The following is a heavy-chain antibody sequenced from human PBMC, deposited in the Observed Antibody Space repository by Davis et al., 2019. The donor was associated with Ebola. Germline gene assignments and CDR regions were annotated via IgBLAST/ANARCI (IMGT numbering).Heavy chain of an antibody. V-gene: IGHV4-34*01. D-gene: IGHD3-3*01. Sequence: SETLSLTCAVYGGSFSGYYWSWIRQPPGKGLEWTGEINHSGCTNYNPSLKSRVTISVDTSKNQFSLKLTSVTAADTAVYYCATFRYDFWRGYSYGMDVWGQGTTVTVSS. CDR1: GGSFSGYY. CDR3: ATFRYDFWRGYSYGMDV. J-gene: IGHJ6*02. CDR2: INHSGCT.